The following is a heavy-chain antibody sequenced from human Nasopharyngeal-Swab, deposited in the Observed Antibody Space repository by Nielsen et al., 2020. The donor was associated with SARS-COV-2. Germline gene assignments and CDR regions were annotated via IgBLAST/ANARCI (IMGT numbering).Heavy chain of an antibody. Sequence: SETLSLTCTVSRGSMSNIYWSWIRQSPGKGLEWIGSIYHTGSTTYSPSLKSRVTISMDTSGNQFSLKLSSVTAADTAVYYRAREGLYCSGGSCYPRNWYFDLWGRGTLVTVSS. J-gene: IGHJ2*01. V-gene: IGHV4-59*13. CDR3: AREGLYCSGGSCYPRNWYFDL. D-gene: IGHD2-15*01. CDR2: IYHTGST. CDR1: RGSMSNIY.